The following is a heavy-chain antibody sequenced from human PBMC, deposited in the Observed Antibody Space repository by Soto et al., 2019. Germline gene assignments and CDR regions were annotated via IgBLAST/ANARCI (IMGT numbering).Heavy chain of an antibody. D-gene: IGHD6-13*01. CDR1: GYTFXGYH. J-gene: IGHJ6*02. Sequence: GVSVNVSCKASGYTFXGYHMHWVRQAPGQGLEWMGWINPSGGSTSYAQKFQGRVTMTRDTSTSTVYMELSSLRSEDTAVYYCAREIATAGTDYYYYGMDVWGQGTTVTVSS. V-gene: IGHV1-46*01. CDR3: AREIATAGTDYYYYGMDV. CDR2: INPSGGST.